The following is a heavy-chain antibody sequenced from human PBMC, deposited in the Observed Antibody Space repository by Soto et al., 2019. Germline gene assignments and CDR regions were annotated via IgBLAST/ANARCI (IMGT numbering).Heavy chain of an antibody. J-gene: IGHJ6*03. CDR1: GFTFSSYW. Sequence: GGSLRLSCAASGFTFSSYWMSWVRQAPGKGLEWVANIKQDGSEKYYVDSVKGRFTISRDNAKNSLYLQMNSLRAEDTAVYYCARHIDYYYYYYYMDVWGKGTTVTVSS. CDR3: ARHIDYYYYYYYMDV. CDR2: IKQDGSEK. D-gene: IGHD4-17*01. V-gene: IGHV3-7*01.